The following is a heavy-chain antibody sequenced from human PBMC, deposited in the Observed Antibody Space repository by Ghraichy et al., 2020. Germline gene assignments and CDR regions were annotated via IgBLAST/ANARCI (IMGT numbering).Heavy chain of an antibody. CDR3: AAHYNILTSYYDTLNDAFDI. CDR1: GYTFTAYY. Sequence: ASVKVSCKASGYTFTAYYVDWVRQAPGQGLEWMGWINPNSGGTNYAQKFQGRVTMTRDTSISTAYMELSSLRSDDTAVYYCAAHYNILTSYYDTLNDAFDIWGQGTMVTVSS. J-gene: IGHJ3*02. CDR2: INPNSGGT. V-gene: IGHV1-2*02. D-gene: IGHD3-9*01.